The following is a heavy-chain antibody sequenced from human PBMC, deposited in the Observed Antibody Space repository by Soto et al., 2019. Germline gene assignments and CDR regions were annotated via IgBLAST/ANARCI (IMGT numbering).Heavy chain of an antibody. V-gene: IGHV4-39*01. J-gene: IGHJ4*02. CDR2: IHYSGST. CDR3: ASQHYYDSSGYYVVY. CDR1: GGSISSNIYY. Sequence: QLQLQESGPGLVKPSETLSLTCTVSGGSISSNIYYCGWIRQPPGKGLGWIGNIHYSGSTYYDSSLQSRVTISIDPSKNQFSLKLSSVTATDTAVYYCASQHYYDSSGYYVVYWGQGTLVTVSS. D-gene: IGHD3-22*01.